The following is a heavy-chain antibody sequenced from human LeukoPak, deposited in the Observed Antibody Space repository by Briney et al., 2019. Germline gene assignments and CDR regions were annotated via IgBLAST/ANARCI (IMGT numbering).Heavy chain of an antibody. D-gene: IGHD3-10*01. J-gene: IGHJ4*02. CDR2: INWNGGST. Sequence: SGGSLRLSCAASGFTFDDYGMSWVRQAPGKGLEWVSGINWNGGSTGYADSVKGRFTISRDNAKNSLYLQMNSLRAEDTALYYCARLLYGSGSYGGVFDYWGQGTLVTVSS. CDR1: GFTFDDYG. CDR3: ARLLYGSGSYGGVFDY. V-gene: IGHV3-20*04.